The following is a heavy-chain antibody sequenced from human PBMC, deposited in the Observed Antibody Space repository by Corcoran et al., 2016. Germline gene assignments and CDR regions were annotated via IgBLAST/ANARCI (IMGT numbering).Heavy chain of an antibody. CDR2: IIPIFGTA. CDR1: GGTFSTFA. CDR3: ARLNFGYSSGWYNYYYYGMDV. Sequence: QVQLVQSGAEVKKPGSSVKVSCKASGGTFSTFAISWVRQTPGQGLEWMGGIIPIFGTANYAQKFQGRVTITADESTSTAYMELSSLRSEDTALYYCARLNFGYSSGWYNYYYYGMDVWGQGTTVTVSS. J-gene: IGHJ6*02. V-gene: IGHV1-69*01. D-gene: IGHD6-19*01.